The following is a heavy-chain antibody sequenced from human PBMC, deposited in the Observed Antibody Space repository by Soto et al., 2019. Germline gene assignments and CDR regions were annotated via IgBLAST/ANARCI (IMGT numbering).Heavy chain of an antibody. Sequence: SQALSLTCAISGDSVSTNSATCEWIRQSPSRGLEWLGRTYYRSKWYNDYAVSVKGRITINPDTSNNQLSLQLNSVTPDDTAVYYCARLKANSLLDSWGQGTLVTVYS. J-gene: IGHJ5*01. CDR3: ARLKANSLLDS. CDR2: TYYRSKWYN. V-gene: IGHV6-1*01. CDR1: GDSVSTNSAT.